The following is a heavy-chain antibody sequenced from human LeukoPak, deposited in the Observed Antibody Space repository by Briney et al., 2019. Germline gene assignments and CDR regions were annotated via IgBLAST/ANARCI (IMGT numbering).Heavy chain of an antibody. J-gene: IGHJ6*03. V-gene: IGHV3-21*04. Sequence: PGGSLRLSCAASGFTFSSYSMNWVRQAPGKGLEWVSSISSSSSYIYYADSVKGRFTIPRDNAKNSLYLQMNSLRAEDTAIYYCAKNGDRGAYCTGGTCYPYFYYYMDVWGKGTTVTI. CDR1: GFTFSSYS. D-gene: IGHD2-15*01. CDR3: AKNGDRGAYCTGGTCYPYFYYYMDV. CDR2: ISSSSSYI.